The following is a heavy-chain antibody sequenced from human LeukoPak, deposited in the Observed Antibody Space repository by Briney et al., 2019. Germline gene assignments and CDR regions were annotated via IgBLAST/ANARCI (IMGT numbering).Heavy chain of an antibody. Sequence: NPSETLSLTCTVSGGSISSGGYYWSWIRQPPGKGLEWIGYIYHSGSTYYNPSLKSRVTISVDRSKNQFSLKLSSVTAADTAVYYCARAGNLLRGPNNGMDVWGQGTTVTVSS. CDR1: GGSISSGGYY. J-gene: IGHJ6*02. CDR3: ARAGNLLRGPNNGMDV. D-gene: IGHD3-10*01. CDR2: IYHSGST. V-gene: IGHV4-30-2*01.